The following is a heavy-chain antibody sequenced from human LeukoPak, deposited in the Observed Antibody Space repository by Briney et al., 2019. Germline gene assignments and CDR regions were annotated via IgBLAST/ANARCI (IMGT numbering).Heavy chain of an antibody. Sequence: SETLSLTCTVSGGSISSYYWSWIRQPPGKGLEWIGYIYTSGSTNYNTSLKSRVTISVNTSKNQFSLKLSSVTAADTAVYYCARGAGFSNVWPIYRVHNWFDPWGQGNLVTVSS. CDR2: IYTSGST. V-gene: IGHV4-4*09. CDR3: ARGAGFSNVWPIYRVHNWFDP. J-gene: IGHJ5*02. D-gene: IGHD3-3*01. CDR1: GGSISSYY.